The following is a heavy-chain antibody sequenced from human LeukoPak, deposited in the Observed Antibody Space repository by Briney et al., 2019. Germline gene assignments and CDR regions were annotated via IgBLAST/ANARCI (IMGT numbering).Heavy chain of an antibody. V-gene: IGHV4-59*01. J-gene: IGHJ6*03. CDR1: GGSISSYH. CDR2: IYYSGST. D-gene: IGHD3-22*01. CDR3: ARGRFDYYDSSGYYRPREYYYYYYYMDV. Sequence: SETLSLTCTVSGGSISSYHWSWIRQSPGKGLEGIGYIYYSGSTNYNPSLKSRVTISVDTSKNQFSLKLSSVTAADTAVYYCARGRFDYYDSSGYYRPREYYYYYYYMDVWGKGTTVTISS.